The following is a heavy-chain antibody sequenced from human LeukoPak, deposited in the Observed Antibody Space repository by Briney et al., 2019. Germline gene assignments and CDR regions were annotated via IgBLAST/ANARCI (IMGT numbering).Heavy chain of an antibody. Sequence: ASVKVSCKASGYTFTSYYMHWVRQAPGQGLEWMGTINPSGGSTSYAQKFQGRVTMTRDMSTSTVYMELSSLRSEDTAVYYCAYDSSGYPRLGLDYWGQGTLVTVSS. D-gene: IGHD3-22*01. CDR2: INPSGGST. V-gene: IGHV1-46*03. CDR1: GYTFTSYY. J-gene: IGHJ4*02. CDR3: AYDSSGYPRLGLDY.